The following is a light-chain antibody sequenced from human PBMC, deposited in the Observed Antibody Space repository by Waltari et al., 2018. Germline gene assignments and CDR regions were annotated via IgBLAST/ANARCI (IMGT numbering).Light chain of an antibody. CDR2: LEGSGSY. V-gene: IGLV4-60*03. CDR1: SVHSSYI. Sequence: QPVLTQSSSASASLGSSVKLTCTLTSVHSSYIIACHHQQPGKAPRYLMKLEGSGSYNKGSGVPDRFSGSSSGADRYLTISNLQSEDEADYYCETWDSNTRVFGGGTKLTVL. CDR3: ETWDSNTRV. J-gene: IGLJ3*02.